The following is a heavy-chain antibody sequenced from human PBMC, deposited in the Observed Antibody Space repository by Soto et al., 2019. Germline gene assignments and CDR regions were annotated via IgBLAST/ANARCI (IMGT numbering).Heavy chain of an antibody. CDR1: GFTFSSYW. CDR2: IKQDGSEK. V-gene: IGHV3-7*01. CDR3: ARSTTGTPPGEFDP. Sequence: EVQLVESGGGLVQPGGSLRLSCAASGFTFSSYWMSWVRQAPGKGLEWVANIKQDGSEKYYVDSVKGRFTISRDNAKNSLYLQMNSLRAEDTAVYYCARSTTGTPPGEFDPWGQGTLVTVSS. D-gene: IGHD4-17*01. J-gene: IGHJ5*02.